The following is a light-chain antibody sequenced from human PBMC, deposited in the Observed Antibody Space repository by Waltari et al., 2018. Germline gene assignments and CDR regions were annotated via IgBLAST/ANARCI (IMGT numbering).Light chain of an antibody. CDR2: DAS. CDR1: QDISSD. V-gene: IGKV1-17*01. CDR3: QQHNSHPLT. Sequence: DIQMTQSPSSLSASVGDTVTITCRASQDISSDLAWYQKKSGKAPKRLIYDASTLQSGVPSRFSGSGSGRDFTLTISSLQPEDFAIYYCQQHNSHPLTFGGGTKVEIK. J-gene: IGKJ4*01.